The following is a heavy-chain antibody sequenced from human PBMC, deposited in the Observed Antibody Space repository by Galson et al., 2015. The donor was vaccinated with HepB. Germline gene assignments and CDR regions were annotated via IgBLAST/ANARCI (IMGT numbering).Heavy chain of an antibody. V-gene: IGHV1-69*10. D-gene: IGHD4-11*01. CDR3: ASTTVTTTQYYYYGMDV. CDR2: IIPIFDIA. Sequence: SVKVSCKASGGTFSSYVISWVRQAPGQGLEWMGGIIPIFDIANYAQKFQGRVTITADKSTSTAYMELSSLRSEDTALYYCASTTVTTTQYYYYGMDVWGQGTTVTVSS. CDR1: GGTFSSYV. J-gene: IGHJ6*02.